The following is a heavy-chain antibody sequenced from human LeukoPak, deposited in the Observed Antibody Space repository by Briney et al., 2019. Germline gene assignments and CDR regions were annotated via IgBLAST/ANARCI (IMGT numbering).Heavy chain of an antibody. CDR1: GGSISSYY. Sequence: PSETLSLTCTVSGGSISSYYWSWIRQPAGKGLEWIGRIYTSGSTNYNPSLKSRVTMSVDTSKNQSSLKLSSVTAADTAVYYCAREVPRSSSWYYYYYYMDVWGKGTTVTISS. CDR2: IYTSGST. V-gene: IGHV4-4*07. CDR3: AREVPRSSSWYYYYYYMDV. J-gene: IGHJ6*03. D-gene: IGHD6-13*01.